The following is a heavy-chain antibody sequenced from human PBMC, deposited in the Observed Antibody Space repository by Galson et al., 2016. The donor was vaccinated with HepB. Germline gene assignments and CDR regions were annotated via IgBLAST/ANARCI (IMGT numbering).Heavy chain of an antibody. J-gene: IGHJ6*02. Sequence: SLRLSCAVSGFTFSNYGMHWVRQAPGKGLEWVAVIWYDENNKNYADSVKGRFTISRDDAKKSLYLQMNSLTAEDTAVYYCARERAIFRPDHYYAMDVWGRGTTVIVSS. D-gene: IGHD3-9*01. CDR2: IWYDENNK. CDR1: GFTFSNYG. V-gene: IGHV3-33*01. CDR3: ARERAIFRPDHYYAMDV.